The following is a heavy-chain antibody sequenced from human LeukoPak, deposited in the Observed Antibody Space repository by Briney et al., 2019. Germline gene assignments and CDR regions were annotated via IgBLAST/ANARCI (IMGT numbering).Heavy chain of an antibody. J-gene: IGHJ5*02. CDR2: MNPNSGNT. Sequence: ASVKVSCKASGYTFTSYDINWVRQATGQGLEWMGWMNPNSGNTGYAQKFQGRVTMTRNTSISTAYMELSSLRSEDTAVYYCARVPLAGFWSDYYRNWFDPWGQGTLVTASS. CDR3: ARVPLAGFWSDYYRNWFDP. CDR1: GYTFTSYD. D-gene: IGHD3-3*01. V-gene: IGHV1-8*01.